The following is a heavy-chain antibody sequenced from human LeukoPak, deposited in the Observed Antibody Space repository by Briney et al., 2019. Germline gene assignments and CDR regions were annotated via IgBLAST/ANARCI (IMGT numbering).Heavy chain of an antibody. CDR2: IYYSWST. D-gene: IGHD6-19*01. Sequence: SETLSLTCTVSVGSISSYYWSWIRQPPGKGLEWIGYIYYSWSTNYNPSLKSRVTISVDTSKNQFSLKLSSVTAADTAVYYCARGTYVVAGTGGYYYYYYMDVWGKGTTVTISS. J-gene: IGHJ6*03. CDR3: ARGTYVVAGTGGYYYYYYMDV. V-gene: IGHV4-59*01. CDR1: VGSISSYY.